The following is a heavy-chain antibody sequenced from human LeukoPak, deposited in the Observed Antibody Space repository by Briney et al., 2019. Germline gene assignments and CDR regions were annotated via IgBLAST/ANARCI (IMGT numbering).Heavy chain of an antibody. J-gene: IGHJ4*02. V-gene: IGHV3-23*01. Sequence: GGSLRLSCAASGFTFSSYVMSWVRQAPGKGLEWVSAISGSGGSTYYADSVKGRFTISRDNSKNTLYLQMNSLRAEDTAVYYCAKDHRHYYDSSGYYPFFPDYWGQGTLVTVSS. CDR3: AKDHRHYYDSSGYYPFFPDY. CDR2: ISGSGGST. D-gene: IGHD3-22*01. CDR1: GFTFSSYV.